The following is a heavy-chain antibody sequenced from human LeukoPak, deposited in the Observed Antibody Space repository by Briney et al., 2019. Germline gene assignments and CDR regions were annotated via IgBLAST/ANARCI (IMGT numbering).Heavy chain of an antibody. CDR1: GFTFSSYG. V-gene: IGHV3-23*01. Sequence: GGSLRLSCAASGFTFSSYGMSWVRQAPGKGLEWVSAISGSGGSTYYADSVKGRFTISRDNSKNTLYLQMNSLRAEDTAVYYCAKIGRSYDFWTGYYEEEVDYMDVWGKGTTVTVSS. CDR2: ISGSGGST. CDR3: AKIGRSYDFWTGYYEEEVDYMDV. J-gene: IGHJ6*03. D-gene: IGHD3-3*01.